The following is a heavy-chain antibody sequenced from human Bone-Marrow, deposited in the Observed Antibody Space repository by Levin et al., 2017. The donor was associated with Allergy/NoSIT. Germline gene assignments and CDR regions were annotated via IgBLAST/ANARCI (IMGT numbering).Heavy chain of an antibody. CDR2: IYSSGSS. Sequence: SETLSLTCTVSGGSVSSGTYYWSWIRHHPGKALEWIGYIYSSGSSYYNPSLKSRVTISMDTSTNQFSLKLRSVTAADTAVYYCARGEIEGAHTRTNYYGLDVWGLGTTVTVSS. CDR3: ARGEIEGAHTRTNYYGLDV. CDR1: GGSVSSGTYY. V-gene: IGHV4-31*03. D-gene: IGHD1-26*01. J-gene: IGHJ6*02.